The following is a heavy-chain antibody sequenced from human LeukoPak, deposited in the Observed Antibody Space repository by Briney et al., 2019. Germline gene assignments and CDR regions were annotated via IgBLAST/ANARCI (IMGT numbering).Heavy chain of an antibody. CDR2: IYYSGST. CDR3: ARGYDSSGYYQNDAFDI. J-gene: IGHJ3*02. D-gene: IGHD3-22*01. CDR1: GGSISSYY. V-gene: IGHV4-59*08. Sequence: SETLSLTCTVSGGSISSYYWSWIRQPPGKGLEWIGYIYYSGSTNYNPSLKSRVTISVDTSKNQFSLKLSSVTAADTAVYYCARGYDSSGYYQNDAFDIWGQGTMVTVSS.